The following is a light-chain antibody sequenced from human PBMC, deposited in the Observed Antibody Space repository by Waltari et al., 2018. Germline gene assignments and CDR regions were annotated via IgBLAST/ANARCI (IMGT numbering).Light chain of an antibody. CDR2: GAS. V-gene: IGKV3-20*01. Sequence: CRDSPSVARGRVAWYQSKTAQALRLVISGASRGATGTSDRCRVRGAGTDFSLSISRLEREDFGVYYCQQKVTFPATFGQGTKVEIK. CDR3: QQKVTFPAT. CDR1: PSVARGR. J-gene: IGKJ1*01.